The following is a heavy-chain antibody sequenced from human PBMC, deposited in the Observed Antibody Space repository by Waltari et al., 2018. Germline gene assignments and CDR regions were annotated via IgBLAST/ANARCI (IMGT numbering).Heavy chain of an antibody. J-gene: IGHJ5*02. CDR1: GGTFGRSA. V-gene: IGHV1-69*12. CDR2: LIPIFGAP. CDR3: ARRQLGGPLDP. Sequence: QVHLVQSGAEVKKPGSSVKVSCKASGGTFGRSAITWVRQAPGQGFEWKGGLIPIFGAPNYAQRFQGRVTITADESTSTVYMELSSLKSEDTALYFCARRQLGGPLDPWGQGTLVTVSS. D-gene: IGHD1-1*01.